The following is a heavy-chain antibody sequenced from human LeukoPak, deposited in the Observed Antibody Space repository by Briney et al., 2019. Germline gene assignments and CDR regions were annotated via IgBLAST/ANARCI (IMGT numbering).Heavy chain of an antibody. CDR1: RLTVSSNY. D-gene: IGHD5-12*01. CDR2: ISGSGGST. V-gene: IGHV3-23*01. CDR3: ARAPQIGFSGFDKNY. Sequence: GSLRLSCAASRLTVSSNYMSWVRQAPGKGLEWVSAISGSGGSTYYADSVKGRFTISRDNAKNTVYLQMNSLRADDTAVYFCARAPQIGFSGFDKNYWGQGTLVTVSS. J-gene: IGHJ4*02.